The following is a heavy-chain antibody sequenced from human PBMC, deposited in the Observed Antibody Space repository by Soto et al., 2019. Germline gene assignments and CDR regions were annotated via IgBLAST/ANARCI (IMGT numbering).Heavy chain of an antibody. CDR1: GGPFSGYT. D-gene: IGHD3-16*01. Sequence: QVQLVQSGAEVKKPGSSVKVSCKASGGPFSGYTIRWVRQAPGQGVEWMGRIIPILGIANFAQKFQGKVTITADKSTSTAYMELSSLRSEDTAVYYGARLMPRGGSANCIDPWCQGTMVTDST. V-gene: IGHV1-69*02. J-gene: IGHJ5*02. CDR3: ARLMPRGGSANCIDP. CDR2: IIPILGIA.